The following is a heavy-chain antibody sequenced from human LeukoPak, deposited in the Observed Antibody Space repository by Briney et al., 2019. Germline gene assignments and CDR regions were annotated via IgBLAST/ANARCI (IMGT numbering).Heavy chain of an antibody. CDR2: IYPGDFDT. CDR1: GYSFTSHW. Sequence: GESLKISCKGSGYSFTSHWIGWVRQVPGKGLEWMGIIYPGDFDTRYSPSFQGQVTISADKSISTAYLQWSSLKASDTAMYYCARVSTPSAYDPFDFWGQGTLVTVSS. CDR3: ARVSTPSAYDPFDF. D-gene: IGHD5-12*01. V-gene: IGHV5-51*01. J-gene: IGHJ4*02.